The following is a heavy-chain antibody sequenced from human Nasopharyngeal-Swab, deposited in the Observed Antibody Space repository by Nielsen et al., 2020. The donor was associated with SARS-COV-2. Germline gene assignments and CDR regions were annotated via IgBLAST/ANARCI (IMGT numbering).Heavy chain of an antibody. Sequence: WVRQAPGQGLEWMGIINPSGGSTSYAQKFQGRVTMTRDTSTSTVCMELSSLRSEDTAMYYCARDFELIAAAALFDYWGQGTLVTVSS. V-gene: IGHV1-46*01. CDR2: INPSGGST. CDR3: ARDFELIAAAALFDY. D-gene: IGHD6-13*01. J-gene: IGHJ4*02.